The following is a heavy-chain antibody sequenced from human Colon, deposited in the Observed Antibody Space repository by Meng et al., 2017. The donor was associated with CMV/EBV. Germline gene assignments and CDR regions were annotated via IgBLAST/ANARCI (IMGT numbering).Heavy chain of an antibody. CDR2: VNQDKSVK. CDR1: GFSFNSHW. CDR3: ARDPHFGALDY. J-gene: IGHJ4*02. V-gene: IGHV3-7*01. D-gene: IGHD3-10*01. Sequence: SFAASGFSFNSHWMGWVRQAPGKGLEWVALVNQDKSVKHYVGSVRGRFTVSRDNAKYSLYLEMNSLRVEDTAVYYCARDPHFGALDYWGQGVLVTVSS.